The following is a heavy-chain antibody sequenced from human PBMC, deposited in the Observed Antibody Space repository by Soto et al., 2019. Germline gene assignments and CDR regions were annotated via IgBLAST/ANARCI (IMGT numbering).Heavy chain of an antibody. CDR3: TNAGRGLGRLSLFEY. V-gene: IGHV3-53*01. D-gene: IGHD2-21*02. J-gene: IGHJ4*02. CDR1: GFNVNSDY. CDR2: IYSGGTT. Sequence: GGSLRLSCAASGFNVNSDYMNWVRQTPGKGLEWVASIYSGGTTSYADSVRGRFTISSDKSKNTLYFQLSSLRIEDTAVYYCTNAGRGLGRLSLFEYWGQGVLVTVSS.